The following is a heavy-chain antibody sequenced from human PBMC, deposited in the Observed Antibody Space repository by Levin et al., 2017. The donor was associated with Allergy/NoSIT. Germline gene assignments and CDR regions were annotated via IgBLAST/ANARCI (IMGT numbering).Heavy chain of an antibody. CDR1: GFNFSTYA. CDR2: ISGSGGAT. CDR3: AKHLVLRVVVLNAYFDY. D-gene: IGHD3-22*01. Sequence: GGSLRLSCAASGFNFSTYAMSWVRQAPGKGLEWVSAISGSGGATYYADSVKGRFTISRDNSKNTLYLQMNSLRAEDTAVYYCAKHLVLRVVVLNAYFDYWGQGTLVPVSS. V-gene: IGHV3-23*01. J-gene: IGHJ4*02.